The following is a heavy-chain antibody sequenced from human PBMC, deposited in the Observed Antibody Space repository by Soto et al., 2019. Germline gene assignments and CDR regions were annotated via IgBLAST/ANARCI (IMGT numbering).Heavy chain of an antibody. CDR2: ISGSGGSS. CDR1: GFTFSSYA. CDR3: AKDEYGSSKVFY. V-gene: IGHV3-23*01. Sequence: EVQLLESGGGLVQPGGSLRLSCAASGFTFSSYAMTWVRQAPGKGLEWVSAISGSGGSSYNADSVKGRFTISRDNSKNTLYLQMNSLRAEDTALYYCAKDEYGSSKVFYWGQGTLVTVSS. J-gene: IGHJ4*02. D-gene: IGHD6-6*01.